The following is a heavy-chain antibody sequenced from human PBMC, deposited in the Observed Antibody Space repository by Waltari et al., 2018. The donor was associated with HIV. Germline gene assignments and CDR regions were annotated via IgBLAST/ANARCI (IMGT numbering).Heavy chain of an antibody. CDR1: GFTVSSNY. J-gene: IGHJ4*02. CDR2: IYSGGST. CDR3: ARESLDPSGSYYSDY. D-gene: IGHD3-10*01. Sequence: EVQLVESGGGLIQPGGSLRLSCAASGFTVSSNYMSWVRQAPGKGLEWVSVIYSGGSTYYADSVKGRFTISRDNSKNTLYLQMNSLRAEDTAVYYCARESLDPSGSYYSDYWGQGTLVTVSS. V-gene: IGHV3-53*01.